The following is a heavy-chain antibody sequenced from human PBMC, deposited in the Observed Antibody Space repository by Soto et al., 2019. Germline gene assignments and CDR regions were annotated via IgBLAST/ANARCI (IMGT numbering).Heavy chain of an antibody. D-gene: IGHD2-15*01. CDR3: AREVVVVVAATSYGMDV. CDR2: IIPIFGTA. CDR1: GGTFSSYA. V-gene: IGHV1-69*01. J-gene: IGHJ6*02. Sequence: QVQLVQSGAEVKKPGSSVKVSCKASGGTFSSYAISWVRQAPGQGLECMGGIIPIFGTANYAQKFQGRVTITADESTSTAYMELSSLRSEDKAVYYCAREVVVVVAATSYGMDVWGQGTTVTVSS.